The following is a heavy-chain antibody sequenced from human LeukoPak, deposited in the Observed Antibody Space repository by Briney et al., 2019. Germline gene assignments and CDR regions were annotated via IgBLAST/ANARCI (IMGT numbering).Heavy chain of an antibody. CDR1: GESTRSYY. CDR3: ARERRIAARPFDY. Sequence: SETLSLTCTVSGESTRSYYWSWIRQPAGKGLEWIGRIYAGGNTNYNPSLKSRVTMSIDTSKNQFSLKLTSVTAADTAVYYCARERRIAARPFDYWGQGTLVTVSS. CDR2: IYAGGNT. V-gene: IGHV4-4*07. D-gene: IGHD6-6*01. J-gene: IGHJ4*02.